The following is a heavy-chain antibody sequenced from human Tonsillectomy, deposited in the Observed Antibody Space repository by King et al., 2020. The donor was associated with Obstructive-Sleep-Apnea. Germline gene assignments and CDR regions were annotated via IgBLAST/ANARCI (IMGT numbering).Heavy chain of an antibody. D-gene: IGHD6-6*01. J-gene: IGHJ6*02. CDR2: INNDGRGT. CDR1: GFTLSGHW. V-gene: IGHV3-74*01. Sequence: VQLVESGGGLVQPGGSQRLSCAASGFTLSGHWMHWVRQAPGKGLGWVSCINNDGRGTSYADFVKGRFTISRENAKNTLYLQMNSLRAEDTAVYYCARAGGASSGMGMDVWGQGTTVTVSS. CDR3: ARAGGASSGMGMDV.